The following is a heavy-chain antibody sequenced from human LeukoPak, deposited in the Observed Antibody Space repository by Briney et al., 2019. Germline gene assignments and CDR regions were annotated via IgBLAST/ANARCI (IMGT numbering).Heavy chain of an antibody. CDR3: AKCC. J-gene: IGHJ4*02. CDR2: IIPSGHTT. CDR1: GFTFSSYS. Sequence: GGSLRLSCAASGFTFSSYSMNWVRQAPGKGLEWVSGIIPSGHTTYYADSVRGRFTISRDNSRNTLYLQMNSLRAEDTAVYYCAKCCWGQGTLVTVSA. V-gene: IGHV3-23*01.